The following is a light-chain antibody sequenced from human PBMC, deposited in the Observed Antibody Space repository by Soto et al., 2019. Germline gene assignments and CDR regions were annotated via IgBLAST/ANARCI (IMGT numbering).Light chain of an antibody. CDR1: QSISMW. CDR3: QQYNSYSVYT. J-gene: IGKJ2*01. Sequence: DIQMTQSPSTLSASVGDRVTITCRASQSISMWLAWYQQKPGKAPKLLIYKASSLESGVPSRFSGSGSGTEFTLTISSLQPDDFATYYCQQYNSYSVYTFGQGTKLELK. CDR2: KAS. V-gene: IGKV1-5*03.